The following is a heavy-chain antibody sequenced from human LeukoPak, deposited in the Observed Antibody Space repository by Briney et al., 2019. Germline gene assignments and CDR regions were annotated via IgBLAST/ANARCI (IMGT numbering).Heavy chain of an antibody. CDR1: GSSFTSYW. J-gene: IGHJ4*02. D-gene: IGHD3-10*01. CDR3: TGNYYGSGSYADFDY. Sequence: GGSLEISCKGSGSSFTSYWIGWVRQASGKGREGVGRIRSTAKGYTTAYAGWGKGRFTITIDESKNTAYLQMDSLKTEDTAVYYCTGNYYGSGSYADFDYWGQGTLVTVSS. V-gene: IGHV3-73*01. CDR2: IRSTAKGYTT.